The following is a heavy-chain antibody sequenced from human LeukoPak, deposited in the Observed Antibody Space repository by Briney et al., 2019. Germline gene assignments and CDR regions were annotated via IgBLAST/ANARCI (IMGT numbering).Heavy chain of an antibody. D-gene: IGHD5-18*01. Sequence: GGSLRLSCAASEFTFSSYWMCWVRQAPGKGLEWVADIKQDGSEKYYVDSVKGRFTISRDNSKNTLYLQMNSLRAEDTAVYYCARDGQGHSYGYYYYYYMDVWGKGTTVTVSS. CDR3: ARDGQGHSYGYYYYYYMDV. CDR1: EFTFSSYW. J-gene: IGHJ6*03. V-gene: IGHV3-7*01. CDR2: IKQDGSEK.